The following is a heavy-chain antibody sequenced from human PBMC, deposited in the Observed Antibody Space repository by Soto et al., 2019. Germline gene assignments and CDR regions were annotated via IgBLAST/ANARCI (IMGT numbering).Heavy chain of an antibody. Sequence: GGSLRLSCAASGLTFSTYWMHWVRQAPGKGLVWVSRINSDGSSINYADSVKGRFTISRDNAKNTLYLQMNSLRAEDTAVYYCVRWGSRNYASDFDNWGQGPLVTVSS. CDR1: GLTFSTYW. CDR2: INSDGSSI. CDR3: VRWGSRNYASDFDN. D-gene: IGHD3-16*01. J-gene: IGHJ4*02. V-gene: IGHV3-74*01.